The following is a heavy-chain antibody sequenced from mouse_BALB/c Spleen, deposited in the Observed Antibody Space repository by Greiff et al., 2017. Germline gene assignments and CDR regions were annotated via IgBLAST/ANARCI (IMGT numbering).Heavy chain of an antibody. D-gene: IGHD1-1*01. Sequence: EVQLQQSGPELVKPGASVKISCKASGYSFTGYYMHWVKQSHVKSLEWIGRINPYNGATSYNQNFKDKASLTVDKSSSTAYMELHSLTSEDSAVYYCARFPYYYGSSPYYAMDYWGQGTSVTVSS. CDR3: ARFPYYYGSSPYYAMDY. V-gene: IGHV1-26*01. CDR2: INPYNGAT. CDR1: GYSFTGYY. J-gene: IGHJ4*01.